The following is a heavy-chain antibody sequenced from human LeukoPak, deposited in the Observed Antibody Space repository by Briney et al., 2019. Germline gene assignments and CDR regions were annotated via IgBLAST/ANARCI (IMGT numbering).Heavy chain of an antibody. CDR3: AITTPDAFDI. D-gene: IGHD2-15*01. CDR1: GGSFSGYY. CDR2: INHSGST. V-gene: IGHV4-34*01. J-gene: IGHJ3*02. Sequence: PSETLSLTCAVYGGSFSGYYWSWIRQPPGRGLEWIGEINHSGSTNYNPSLKSRVTISVDTSKNQFSLKLSPVTAADTAVYYCAITTPDAFDIWGQGTMVTVSS.